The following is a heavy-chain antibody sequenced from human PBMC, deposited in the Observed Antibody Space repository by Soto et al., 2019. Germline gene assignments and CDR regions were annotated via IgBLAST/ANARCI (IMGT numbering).Heavy chain of an antibody. CDR3: ASLGCISDYYYYGMDV. D-gene: IGHD3-16*01. J-gene: IGHJ6*02. V-gene: IGHV4-59*08. CDR2: IYYSGST. CDR1: GGSISSYY. Sequence: SETLSLTCTVSGGSISSYYWSWIRQPAGKGLEWMGYIYYSGSTNYNPSLKSRVTISVDTSKNQFSLKLSSVTAADTAVYYCASLGCISDYYYYGMDVWGQRTTVTVSS.